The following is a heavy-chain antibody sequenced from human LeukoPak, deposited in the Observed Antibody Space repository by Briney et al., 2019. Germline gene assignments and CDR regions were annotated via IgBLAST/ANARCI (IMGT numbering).Heavy chain of an antibody. V-gene: IGHV4-39*01. CDR3: ARHFQLDIVVVPAALPFDY. J-gene: IGHJ4*02. Sequence: PSETLSLTCTVSGGSISGSSYYWGWIRQPPGKGLEWIGSIYYSGSTYYNPSLKSRVTISVDTSKNQFSLKLSSVTAADTAVYYCARHFQLDIVVVPAALPFDYWGQGTLVTVSS. CDR1: GGSISGSSYY. CDR2: IYYSGST. D-gene: IGHD2-2*03.